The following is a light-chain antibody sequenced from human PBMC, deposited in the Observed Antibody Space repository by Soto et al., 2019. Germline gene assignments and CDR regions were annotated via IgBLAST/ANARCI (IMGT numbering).Light chain of an antibody. CDR3: QQYGSSPQT. J-gene: IGKJ1*01. CDR1: QSVRSDY. V-gene: IGKV3-20*01. Sequence: EVVLTQSPATLSLSPGERATLSCRASQSVRSDYLAWYRQKPGQAPRLLIYGATSRATGIPDRFSGSGSGTDFTLAIRRPEPEDFAVYFCQQYGSSPQTFGQGTKV. CDR2: GAT.